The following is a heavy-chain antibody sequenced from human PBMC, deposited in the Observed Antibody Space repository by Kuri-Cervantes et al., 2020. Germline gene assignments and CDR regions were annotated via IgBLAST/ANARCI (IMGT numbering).Heavy chain of an antibody. J-gene: IGHJ6*02. D-gene: IGHD3-10*01. CDR2: TYYRSKWYS. V-gene: IGHV6-1*01. CDR1: GDSVSSNSAA. CDR3: ARGPGDYRGSGNDYYGMDV. Sequence: LRLSCAISGDSVSSNSAAWNWIRQSPSRGLEWLGRTYYRSKWYSDYAVSVKSRITINADTSKNQFSLQLNSVTPEDTAVYYCARGPGDYRGSGNDYYGMDVWGQGTTVTVSS.